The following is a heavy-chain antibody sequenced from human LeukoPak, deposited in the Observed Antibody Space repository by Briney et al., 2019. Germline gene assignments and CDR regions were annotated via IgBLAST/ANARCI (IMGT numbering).Heavy chain of an antibody. D-gene: IGHD6-19*01. Sequence: GSLRLSCAASGFTFDDYTMHWVRQAPGKGLEWVSLISWDGGSTYYADSVKGRFTIYRDNSKNSLYLQMNSLRTEDTALYYCAKDGGSGWFINWFDPWGQGTLVTVSS. CDR2: ISWDGGST. J-gene: IGHJ5*02. CDR1: GFTFDDYT. CDR3: AKDGGSGWFINWFDP. V-gene: IGHV3-43*01.